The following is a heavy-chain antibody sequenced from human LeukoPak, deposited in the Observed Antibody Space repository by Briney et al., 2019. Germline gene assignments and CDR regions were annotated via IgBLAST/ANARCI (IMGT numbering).Heavy chain of an antibody. J-gene: IGHJ3*02. CDR2: IYTSGST. CDR1: GGSISSGSYY. Sequence: PSQTLSLTCTVSGGSISSGSYYWSWIRQPAGKGLEWIGRIYTSGSTNYNPSLKSRVTISVDTSKNQFSLKLSSVTAADTAVYYCARDKVVWLDAFDIWGQGTMVTVSS. D-gene: IGHD3-10*01. V-gene: IGHV4-61*02. CDR3: ARDKVVWLDAFDI.